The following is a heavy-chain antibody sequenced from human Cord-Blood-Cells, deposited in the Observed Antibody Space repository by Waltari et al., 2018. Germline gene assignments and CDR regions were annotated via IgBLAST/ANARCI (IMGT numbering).Heavy chain of an antibody. CDR1: GGAFSSFA. CDR3: ARLAARDAFDI. V-gene: IGHV1-69*01. J-gene: IGHJ3*02. Sequence: QVQLVQSGAEVKKPGSSVKVCSTASGGAFSSFAISWVRQAPGQGREWMGGIIPIFGTANYAQKFQGRGTITADESTSTAYMELSSLRAEDTAVYYCARLAARDAFDIWGQGTMVTVSS. D-gene: IGHD6-6*01. CDR2: IIPIFGTA.